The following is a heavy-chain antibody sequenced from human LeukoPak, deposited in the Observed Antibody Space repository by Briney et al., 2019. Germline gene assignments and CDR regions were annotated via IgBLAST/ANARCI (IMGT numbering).Heavy chain of an antibody. V-gene: IGHV1-2*02. CDR3: ARVDYDYVWGSYRYFDY. D-gene: IGHD3-16*02. Sequence: GASVTVSCKASGYTFTGYYMHWVRQAPGQGLEWMGWINPNSGGTNYAQKFQGRVTMTRDTSISTAYMELSRLRSDDTAVYYCARVDYDYVWGSYRYFDYWGQGTLVTVSS. CDR1: GYTFTGYY. J-gene: IGHJ4*02. CDR2: INPNSGGT.